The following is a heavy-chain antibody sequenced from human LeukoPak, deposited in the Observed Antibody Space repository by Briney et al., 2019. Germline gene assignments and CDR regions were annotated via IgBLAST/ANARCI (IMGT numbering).Heavy chain of an antibody. V-gene: IGHV3-23*01. CDR2: ISVSGGST. Sequence: PGGSLRLSCAASGFTFSSYAMGWVRQAPGKGLEWVSAISVSGGSTYYADSVKGRFPISRDNSKNPVYLQMNSLRAEGTAVYYCAKIHGSGYDLPDYWGQGTLVTVSS. J-gene: IGHJ4*02. D-gene: IGHD5-12*01. CDR1: GFTFSSYA. CDR3: AKIHGSGYDLPDY.